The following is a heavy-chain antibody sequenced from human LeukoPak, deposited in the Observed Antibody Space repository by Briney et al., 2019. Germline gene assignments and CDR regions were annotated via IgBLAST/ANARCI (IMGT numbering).Heavy chain of an antibody. CDR2: ISAYNGNT. CDR3: ARATLSDYYFNY. CDR1: GYTFTSYG. J-gene: IGHJ4*02. Sequence: ASVKVSCKASGYTFTSYGISWVRQAPGQGLEWMGWISAYNGNTNYAQKLQGRVTMTTDTSTSTAYMELRSLRSDDTAVYFCARATLSDYYFNYWGQGTLVTVSS. V-gene: IGHV1-18*01.